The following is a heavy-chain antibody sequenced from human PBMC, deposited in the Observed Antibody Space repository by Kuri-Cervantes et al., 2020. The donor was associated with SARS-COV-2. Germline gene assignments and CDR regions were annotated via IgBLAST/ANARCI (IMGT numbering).Heavy chain of an antibody. V-gene: IGHV1-8*01. J-gene: IGHJ4*02. CDR3: ARTGGGSYSTDY. Sequence: ASVKVSCKAPETTFPNYDINWVRQATGQGLEWMGMVKTNSGNTLYAQFFQGRVTMTRDTSTSTVYMELSSLKASDTAMYYYARTGGGSYSTDYWGQGTLVTVSS. CDR2: VKTNSGNT. D-gene: IGHD1-26*01. CDR1: ETTFPNYD.